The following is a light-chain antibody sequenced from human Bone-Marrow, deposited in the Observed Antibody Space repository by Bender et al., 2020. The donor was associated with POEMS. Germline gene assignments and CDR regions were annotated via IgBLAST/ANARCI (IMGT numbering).Light chain of an antibody. Sequence: QSVVTQPPSLSEAPRQRVTISCSGSSSNIGNHGVNWYQQLPGTAPKLLIYANSNRPSGVSDRFSGSKSGTSASLAISELQSEDEALYYCSAWDDSLSGWVFGGGTKLTVL. CDR1: SSNIGNHG. J-gene: IGLJ3*02. CDR2: ANS. CDR3: SAWDDSLSGWV. V-gene: IGLV1-36*01.